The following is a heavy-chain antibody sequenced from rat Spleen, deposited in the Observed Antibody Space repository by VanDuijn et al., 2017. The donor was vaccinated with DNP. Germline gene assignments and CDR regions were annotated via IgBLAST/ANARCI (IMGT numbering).Heavy chain of an antibody. D-gene: IGHD5-1*01. V-gene: IGHV2-15*01. Sequence: VQLKESGPGLVQPSQTLSLTCTVSGFSLTSYGVSWVRQPPGKGLEWMGAIWSGGTTAYNSALKSRLSISRDTSRSQVFLKMNSLQTEDTAIYFCARDGTYWGQGVMVTVSS. CDR1: GFSLTSYG. CDR3: ARDGTY. J-gene: IGHJ2*01. CDR2: IWSGGTT.